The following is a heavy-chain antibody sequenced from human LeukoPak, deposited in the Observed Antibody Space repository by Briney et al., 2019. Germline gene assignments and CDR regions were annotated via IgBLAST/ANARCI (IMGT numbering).Heavy chain of an antibody. CDR2: ISSSGSTI. CDR3: AKDRCSNGIGCYYYYMEV. J-gene: IGHJ6*03. Sequence: GGSLRLSCAASGFTFSDYYMSWIRQAPGKGLEWVSYISSSGSTIYYADPVKGRFTISRDNAKNSLYLQMNSLRTEDTAVYYCAKDRCSNGIGCYYYYMEVWGKGTTVTVSS. V-gene: IGHV3-11*04. D-gene: IGHD2-8*01. CDR1: GFTFSDYY.